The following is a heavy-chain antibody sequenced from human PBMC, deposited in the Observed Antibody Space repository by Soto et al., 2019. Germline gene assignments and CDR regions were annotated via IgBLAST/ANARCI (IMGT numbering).Heavy chain of an antibody. J-gene: IGHJ3*02. Sequence: SGPTLVNPTQTLTLTCTFSGFSLSTSGVGVGWIRQPPGKALEWLGIIYWDDDKRYRPSLKSRLTITKDTSKNQLVLTMTNMDPVDTATYYCARINSGIYSTNDAFDIWGQGTMVTVSS. CDR2: IYWDDDK. V-gene: IGHV2-5*02. CDR1: GFSLSTSGVG. CDR3: ARINSGIYSTNDAFDI. D-gene: IGHD1-26*01.